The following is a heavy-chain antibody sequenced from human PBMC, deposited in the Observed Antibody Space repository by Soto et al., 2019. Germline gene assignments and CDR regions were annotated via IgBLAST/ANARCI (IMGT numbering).Heavy chain of an antibody. D-gene: IGHD6-6*01. CDR3: ARDGWSIAARNYYGMDV. J-gene: IGHJ6*02. CDR1: GGSISSYY. CDR2: IYYSGST. V-gene: IGHV4-59*01. Sequence: SETLSLTCTVPGGSISSYYWSWIRQPPGKGLEWIGYIYYSGSTNYNPSLKSRVTISVDTSKNQFSLKLSSVTAADTAVYYCARDGWSIAARNYYGMDVWGQGTTVTVSS.